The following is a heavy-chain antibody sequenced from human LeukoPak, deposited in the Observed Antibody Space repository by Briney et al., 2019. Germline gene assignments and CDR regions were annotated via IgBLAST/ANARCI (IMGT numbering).Heavy chain of an antibody. D-gene: IGHD3-10*01. CDR2: ISYDGSNK. J-gene: IGHJ4*02. V-gene: IGHV3-30*18. Sequence: GGSLRLSCSASGFTFSSYGMHWVRQAPGKGLEWVAVISYDGSNKYYADSVKGRFTISRDNSKNTLYLQMNSLRAEDTAVYYCAKGEGYYGSGSIPTYFDYWGQGTLVTVSS. CDR1: GFTFSSYG. CDR3: AKGEGYYGSGSIPTYFDY.